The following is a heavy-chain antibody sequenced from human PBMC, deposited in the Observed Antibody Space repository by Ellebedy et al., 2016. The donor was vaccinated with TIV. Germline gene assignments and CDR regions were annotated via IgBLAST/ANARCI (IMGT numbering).Heavy chain of an antibody. CDR3: ARGTSIAAGAL. Sequence: MPSETLSLTCTLSGGPISTIRYYWGWNRQSPGKGLEWIGNIHYSGSTDYTPSLKSRVTISVDTSKNQFSLELRSVTAADTAVYFCARGTSIAAGALWGPGILVTVSS. J-gene: IGHJ4*02. CDR2: IHYSGST. D-gene: IGHD6-13*01. CDR1: GGPISTIRYY. V-gene: IGHV4-39*01.